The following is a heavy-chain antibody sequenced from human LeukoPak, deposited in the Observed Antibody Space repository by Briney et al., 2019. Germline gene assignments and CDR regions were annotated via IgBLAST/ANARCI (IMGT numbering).Heavy chain of an antibody. CDR2: IYYSGST. Sequence: SETLSLTCTVSGGSISSSHYYWGWIRQPPGKGLEWIGSIYYSGSTYYNPSLKSRVTISVDTSKNQFSLKLSSVTAADTAVYYCVNSSPGGGWLVSGNFDYWGQGTLVTVSS. CDR1: GGSISSSHYY. V-gene: IGHV4-39*01. D-gene: IGHD6-19*01. CDR3: VNSSPGGGWLVSGNFDY. J-gene: IGHJ4*02.